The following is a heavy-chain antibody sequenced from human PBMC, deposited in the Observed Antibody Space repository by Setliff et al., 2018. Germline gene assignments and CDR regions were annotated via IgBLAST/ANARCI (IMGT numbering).Heavy chain of an antibody. J-gene: IGHJ4*02. CDR3: ARDLEMATPLTY. Sequence: GSLRLSCAASGFTFSSYAITWVRQAPGKGLEWVSMISGSAQTTYYADSVKGRFTISRDNSKNTVYLEMNSLRSEDTAVYYCARDLEMATPLTYWGQGTLVTVSS. CDR1: GFTFSSYA. V-gene: IGHV3-23*01. CDR2: ISGSAQTT. D-gene: IGHD5-12*01.